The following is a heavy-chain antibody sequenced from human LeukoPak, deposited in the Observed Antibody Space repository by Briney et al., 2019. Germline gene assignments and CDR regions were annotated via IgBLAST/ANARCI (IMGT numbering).Heavy chain of an antibody. Sequence: SETLSLTCTVSGGSISSGGYYWSWIRQPPGKGLEWIGYIYHSGSTYYNPSLKSRVTISVDRSKNQFSLRLSSVTAADTAVYYCARVEDSGTWDYYYYMDVWGKGTTVTVSS. CDR2: IYHSGST. D-gene: IGHD3/OR15-3a*01. CDR3: ARVEDSGTWDYYYYMDV. J-gene: IGHJ6*03. V-gene: IGHV4-30-2*01. CDR1: GGSISSGGYY.